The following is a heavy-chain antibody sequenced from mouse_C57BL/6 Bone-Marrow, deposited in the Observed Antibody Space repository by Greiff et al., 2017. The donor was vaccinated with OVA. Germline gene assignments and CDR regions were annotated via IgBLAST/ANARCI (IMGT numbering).Heavy chain of an antibody. J-gene: IGHJ4*01. CDR2: INPSSGYT. Sequence: QVQLQQSGAELAKPGASVKLSCKASGYTFTSYWMHWVNQRPGQGLEWIGYINPSSGYTKYNQKFKDKATLTADKSSSPPFMQLSSLTYEDSAVSYCDRRGRTGSVAMDYWGQGTSVTVSS. CDR3: DRRGRTGSVAMDY. CDR1: GYTFTSYW. V-gene: IGHV1-7*01. D-gene: IGHD4-1*01.